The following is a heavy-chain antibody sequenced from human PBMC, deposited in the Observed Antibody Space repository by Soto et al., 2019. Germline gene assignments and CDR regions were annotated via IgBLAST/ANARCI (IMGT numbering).Heavy chain of an antibody. J-gene: IGHJ6*02. Sequence: GGSLRLSCAASGFTFDDYTMHWVRQAPGKGLEWVSLISWDGGSTYYADSVKGRFTISRDNSKNSLYLQMNSLRTEDTALYYCAKDSAVPAAIGSRDYGMDVWGQGTTVTVSS. CDR2: ISWDGGST. V-gene: IGHV3-43*01. CDR1: GFTFDDYT. CDR3: AKDSAVPAAIGSRDYGMDV. D-gene: IGHD2-2*01.